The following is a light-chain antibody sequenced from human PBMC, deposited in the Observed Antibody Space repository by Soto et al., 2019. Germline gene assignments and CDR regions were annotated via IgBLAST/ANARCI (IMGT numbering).Light chain of an antibody. Sequence: DIQMTQSPSTVSASVGDRVRLTCRASQNIERWQAWYQQKPGEAPKLLIYGTSSLKSGVPSRFSGSGSGTEFTLTISSLQPDDFATYYCQQYNGYSVTFGQGTKVDIK. V-gene: IGKV1-5*01. CDR2: GTS. CDR3: QQYNGYSVT. J-gene: IGKJ1*01. CDR1: QNIERW.